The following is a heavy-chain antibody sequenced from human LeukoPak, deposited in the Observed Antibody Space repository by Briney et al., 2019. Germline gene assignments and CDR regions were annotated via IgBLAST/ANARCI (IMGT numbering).Heavy chain of an antibody. V-gene: IGHV3-23*01. CDR3: AHLPVGIVVVVAATSGLGGAGVTEDY. CDR1: GFTFSSYA. J-gene: IGHJ4*02. CDR2: ISGSGGST. Sequence: GGSLRLSCAASGFTFSSYAMSWVRQAPGKGLEWVSAISGSGGSTYYADSVKGRFTISRDNSKNTLYLQMNSLRAEDTAVYYCAHLPVGIVVVVAATSGLGGAGVTEDYWGQGTLVTVSS. D-gene: IGHD2-15*01.